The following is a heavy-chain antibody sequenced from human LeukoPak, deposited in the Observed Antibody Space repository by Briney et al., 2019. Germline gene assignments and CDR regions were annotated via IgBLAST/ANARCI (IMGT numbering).Heavy chain of an antibody. D-gene: IGHD1-20*01. J-gene: IGHJ6*03. V-gene: IGHV1-2*02. Sequence: ASVKVSCKASGYTFSGYHIYWVRQAPGQGLEWMGWINPNSGGTNYAQKFQGRVTMTRDTSISTAYMELSRLRSDDTAVYYCARDQRGYNWNDNYMDVWGKGTTVTISS. CDR3: ARDQRGYNWNDNYMDV. CDR2: INPNSGGT. CDR1: GYTFSGYH.